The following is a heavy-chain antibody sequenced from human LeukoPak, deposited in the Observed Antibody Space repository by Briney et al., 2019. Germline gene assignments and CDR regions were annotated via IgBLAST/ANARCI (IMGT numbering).Heavy chain of an antibody. CDR1: GLTFSSYA. J-gene: IGHJ4*02. CDR2: ISGSGGRT. CDR3: AKDRLFYDSSEIDY. Sequence: GGSLRLSCAASGLTFSSYAMSWVRQAPGKGLEWVSAISGSGGRTYYADSVKGRFTISRDNSKNTLYLQMNSLRAEDTAVYYCAKDRLFYDSSEIDYWGQGTLVTVSS. V-gene: IGHV3-23*01. D-gene: IGHD3-22*01.